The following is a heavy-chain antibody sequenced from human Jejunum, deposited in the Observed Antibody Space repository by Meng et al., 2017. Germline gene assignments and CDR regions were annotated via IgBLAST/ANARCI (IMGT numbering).Heavy chain of an antibody. CDR2: ISYSGNT. Sequence: GSLRLSCTVSGGSISNYYWSWIRQPPGKGLEWIGYISYSGNTHYNLSLNSRVTISLDASKNQFSLNLSSVTAADTAVYYCARAPYYGSNSRGAFDYWGQGTLVTVSS. CDR1: GGSISNYY. CDR3: ARAPYYGSNSRGAFDY. J-gene: IGHJ4*02. V-gene: IGHV4-59*01. D-gene: IGHD3-10*01.